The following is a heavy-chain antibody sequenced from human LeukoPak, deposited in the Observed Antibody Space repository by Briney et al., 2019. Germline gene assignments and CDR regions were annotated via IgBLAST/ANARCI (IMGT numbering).Heavy chain of an antibody. Sequence: PGRSLRLSCAASGFTFSDYGMQWVRQAPGKGLEWVALISTDGSDKDYADSVKGRFTLSRDNSMNTLYLQMNSLRVEDTAVYYCAKDGTRSWFGEATWGQGTLVTVSS. CDR1: GFTFSDYG. D-gene: IGHD3-10*01. CDR2: ISTDGSDK. V-gene: IGHV3-30*18. J-gene: IGHJ5*02. CDR3: AKDGTRSWFGEAT.